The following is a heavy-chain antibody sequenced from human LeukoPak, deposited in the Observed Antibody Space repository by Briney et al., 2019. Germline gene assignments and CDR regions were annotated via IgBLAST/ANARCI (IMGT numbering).Heavy chain of an antibody. CDR1: GGSINDGYYY. CDR2: ISYSGRT. D-gene: IGHD3-9*01. V-gene: IGHV4-31*03. J-gene: IGHJ4*02. Sequence: SETLSLTCTVSGGSINDGYYYWTWIRQRPEKGLEWIGNISYSGRTHYNPSLESRITMSVDTSKNQFTLGLRSVTAADTAVYYCATSGPVTGRFDYWGQGTLVTVSS. CDR3: ATSGPVTGRFDY.